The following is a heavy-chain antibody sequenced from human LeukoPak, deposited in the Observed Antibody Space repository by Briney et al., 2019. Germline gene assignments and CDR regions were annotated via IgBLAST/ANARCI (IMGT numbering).Heavy chain of an antibody. J-gene: IGHJ4*02. D-gene: IGHD3-22*01. CDR2: ISSSSSTI. V-gene: IGHV3-48*04. Sequence: GGSLRLSCAASGFTFSSYNINWVRQAPGKGLEWVSYISSSSSTIYYVESVKGRFTIARDNAKNALYLQMNSLRAEDTAVYYCARAGGGYGYFDYWGQGTLVTVSS. CDR3: ARAGGGYGYFDY. CDR1: GFTFSSYN.